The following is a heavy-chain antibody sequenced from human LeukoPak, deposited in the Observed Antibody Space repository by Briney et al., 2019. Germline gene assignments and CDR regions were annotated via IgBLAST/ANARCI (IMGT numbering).Heavy chain of an antibody. Sequence: GGSLRLSCAASGFTFSSYDMHWVRQATGRGLEWVSDITSGGDTHYQGSVKGRFTISRDNAKNSFYLEMNSLRVGDTAVYYCVRGGPLAGHAFDVWGRGTLVTVS. D-gene: IGHD6-19*01. CDR3: VRGGPLAGHAFDV. CDR2: ITSGGDT. J-gene: IGHJ3*01. CDR1: GFTFSSYD. V-gene: IGHV3-13*04.